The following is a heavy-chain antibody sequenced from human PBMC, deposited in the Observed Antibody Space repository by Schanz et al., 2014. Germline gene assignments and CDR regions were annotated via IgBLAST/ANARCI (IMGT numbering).Heavy chain of an antibody. CDR2: IHHSGST. J-gene: IGHJ4*02. CDR1: GGSFSGYY. Sequence: QVQLQQWGAGLLKPSETLSLTCAVYGGSFSGYYWTWIRQPPGKGLEWIGEIHHSGSTNYNPSLKSRVTIPMDTSRTQFSLTLPSLTAADTAVYYCARHHDFWSGPDGRYLDLWGQGTLVTVSS. D-gene: IGHD3-3*01. V-gene: IGHV4-34*01. CDR3: ARHHDFWSGPDGRYLDL.